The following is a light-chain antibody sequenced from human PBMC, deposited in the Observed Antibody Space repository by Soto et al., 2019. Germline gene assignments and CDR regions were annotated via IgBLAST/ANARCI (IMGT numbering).Light chain of an antibody. CDR2: GAS. V-gene: IGKV3-20*01. J-gene: IGKJ1*01. CDR1: QIININY. Sequence: IFLTHSPGTLSLSPLERATLSCRASQIININYLAWYQHKSVQAPRLLIYGASRRAAGIPDRFSVSGSGTDFTLIISRLEPEDFGVYYCKQYGSQTWPFGKRTXVEIK. CDR3: KQYGSQTWP.